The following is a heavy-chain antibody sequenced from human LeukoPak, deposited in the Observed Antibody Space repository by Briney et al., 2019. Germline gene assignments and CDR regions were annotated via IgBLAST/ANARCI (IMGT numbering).Heavy chain of an antibody. CDR1: GFTFSSYA. V-gene: IGHV3-23*01. Sequence: RPGGSLRLSCAASGFTFSSYAMSWVRQAPGKGLEWVSAISGCGGSTYYADSVKGRFTISRDNSKNTLYLQMNSLRAEDTAVYYCAKTLLRYFDWLPTGGAFDIWGQGTMVTVSS. D-gene: IGHD3-9*01. J-gene: IGHJ3*02. CDR3: AKTLLRYFDWLPTGGAFDI. CDR2: ISGCGGST.